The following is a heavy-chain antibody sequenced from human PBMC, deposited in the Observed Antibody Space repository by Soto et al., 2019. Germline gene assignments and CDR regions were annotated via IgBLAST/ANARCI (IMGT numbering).Heavy chain of an antibody. Sequence: GGSLRLSCAASGFTFSSYAMHWVRQAPGKGLEWVAVISYDGSNKYYADSVKGRFTISRDNSKNTLYLQMNSLRAEDTAVYYCARDYYDSSGFLHCFDYWGQGT. V-gene: IGHV3-30-3*01. J-gene: IGHJ4*02. CDR3: ARDYYDSSGFLHCFDY. CDR1: GFTFSSYA. CDR2: ISYDGSNK. D-gene: IGHD3-22*01.